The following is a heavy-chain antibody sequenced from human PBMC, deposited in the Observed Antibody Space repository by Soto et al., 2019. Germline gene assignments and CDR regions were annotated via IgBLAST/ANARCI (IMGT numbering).Heavy chain of an antibody. D-gene: IGHD6-13*01. CDR3: ARWGHIAAADTRLVSPFDY. Sequence: ASVKVSCKASGYTFTSYGISWVRHAPGQGLEWMGWISAYNGNTNYAQKLQGRVTMTTDTSTSTAYMELRSLRSDDTAVYYCARWGHIAAADTRLVSPFDYWGQGTLVTVSS. V-gene: IGHV1-18*01. CDR2: ISAYNGNT. CDR1: GYTFTSYG. J-gene: IGHJ4*02.